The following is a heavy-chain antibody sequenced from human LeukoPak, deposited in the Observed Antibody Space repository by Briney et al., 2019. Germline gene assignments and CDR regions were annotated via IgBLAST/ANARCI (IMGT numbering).Heavy chain of an antibody. V-gene: IGHV3-48*01. J-gene: IGHJ4*02. CDR3: ARILSGEPRMIFGVVTPYFDY. CDR2: ISSSSTI. D-gene: IGHD3-3*01. CDR1: GFTFSSYS. Sequence: GGSLRLSCAASGFTFSSYSMNWVRQAPGKGLEWVSYISSSSTIYYADSVKGRFTISRDNAKNSLYLQMNSLRAEDTAVYYCARILSGEPRMIFGVVTPYFDYWGQGTLVTVSS.